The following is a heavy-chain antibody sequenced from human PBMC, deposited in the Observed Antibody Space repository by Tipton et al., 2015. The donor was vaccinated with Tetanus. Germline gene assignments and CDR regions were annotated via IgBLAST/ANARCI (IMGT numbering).Heavy chain of an antibody. D-gene: IGHD7-27*01. Sequence: VQLVQSGAEVKKPGESLKISCQGSGYNFNLYWNAWERQMPGKGLEWMGIIYPGDSDTTYSPSFQGQVTISADRSISTAYLPWSSLKASDAAVFFCARRLGPYTGDQIWHFDLWGRGPLVTVSS. CDR1: GYNFNLYW. V-gene: IGHV5-51*01. CDR2: IYPGDSDT. CDR3: ARRLGPYTGDQIWHFDL. J-gene: IGHJ2*01.